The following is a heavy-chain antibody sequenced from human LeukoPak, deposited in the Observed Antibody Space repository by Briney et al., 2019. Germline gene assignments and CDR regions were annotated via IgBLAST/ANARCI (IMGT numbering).Heavy chain of an antibody. J-gene: IGHJ4*02. CDR1: GGTFSSYA. CDR3: ARDRCSSSGSSCYDY. D-gene: IGHD2-15*01. V-gene: IGHV1-69*13. CDR2: IIPIFGTA. Sequence: GASVKVSCKASGGTFSSYAISWVRQAPGQGLEWMGGIIPIFGTANYAQKFQGRVTITADESTSTAYMELSSLRSEDTAVYYCARDRCSSSGSSCYDYWGQGTLVTVSS.